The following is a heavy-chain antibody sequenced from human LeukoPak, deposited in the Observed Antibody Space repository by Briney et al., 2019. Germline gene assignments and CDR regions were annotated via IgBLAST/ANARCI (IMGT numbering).Heavy chain of an antibody. D-gene: IGHD6-25*01. CDR2: IKQDGSEK. CDR1: GFTFSSYW. CDR3: AKSGWLNRYYGMDV. J-gene: IGHJ6*02. Sequence: QTGGSLRLSCAASGFTFSSYWMSWVRQAPGKGLQWVANIKQDGSEKYYVDSVKGRFTISRDNAKKSLYLQMNSLRAEDTALYYCAKSGWLNRYYGMDVWGQGTTVTVSS. V-gene: IGHV3-7*03.